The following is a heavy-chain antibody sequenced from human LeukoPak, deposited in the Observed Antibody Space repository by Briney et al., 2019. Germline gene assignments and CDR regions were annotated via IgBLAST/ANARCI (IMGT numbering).Heavy chain of an antibody. CDR1: GYSFTSYW. CDR3: ARPTELYLSAFDI. J-gene: IGHJ3*02. CDR2: IYPGDSDT. Sequence: GESLKISCKGSGYSFTSYWIGWVRQMPGKGLEWMGIIYPGDSDTRYSPSFQGQVTISADKSISTAYLQWSSLKASDTAMYYCARPTELYLSAFDIWGQGTMVTASS. D-gene: IGHD1-1*01. V-gene: IGHV5-51*01.